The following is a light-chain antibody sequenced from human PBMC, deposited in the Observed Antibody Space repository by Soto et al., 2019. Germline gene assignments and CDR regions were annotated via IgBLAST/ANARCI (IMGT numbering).Light chain of an antibody. J-gene: IGKJ1*01. Sequence: DIVMSQSPATLSVSPGERATLSCRASQSVSSNLAGSQQKPGQAPRLLLYGASTRATAIPARFSGSGSGTEFTLTISSLQSEDFAVYFCQHYNNWPWTFGQGTKVDI. CDR1: QSVSSN. CDR2: GAS. CDR3: QHYNNWPWT. V-gene: IGKV3-15*01.